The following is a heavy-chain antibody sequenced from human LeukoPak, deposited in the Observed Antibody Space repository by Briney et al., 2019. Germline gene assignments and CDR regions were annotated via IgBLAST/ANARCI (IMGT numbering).Heavy chain of an antibody. V-gene: IGHV3-48*01. Sequence: PGGSLRLSCAASGFTFSSYAMSWVRQAPGKGLEWVSYISSSSTIYYVDSVKGRFTISRDNAKNSLYLQMNSLRAEDTAVYYCARGLIVVVIDDAFDIWGQGTMVTVSS. J-gene: IGHJ3*02. CDR1: GFTFSSYA. D-gene: IGHD3-22*01. CDR3: ARGLIVVVIDDAFDI. CDR2: ISSSSTI.